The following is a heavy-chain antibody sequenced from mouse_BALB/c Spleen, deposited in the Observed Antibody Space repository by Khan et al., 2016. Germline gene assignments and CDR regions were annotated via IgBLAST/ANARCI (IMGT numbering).Heavy chain of an antibody. Sequence: QIQLVQSGPELKKPGETVKISCKASGYTFTNYGMNWVKQAPGKGLKWMGWINTYIGEPTYADDFKGRFAFSLETSASPAYLQINNLKKDDTATYFCASGGDYGGFTYWGQGTLVTVSA. CDR2: INTYIGEP. CDR1: GYTFTNYG. V-gene: IGHV9-3-1*01. J-gene: IGHJ3*01. D-gene: IGHD2-13*01. CDR3: ASGGDYGGFTY.